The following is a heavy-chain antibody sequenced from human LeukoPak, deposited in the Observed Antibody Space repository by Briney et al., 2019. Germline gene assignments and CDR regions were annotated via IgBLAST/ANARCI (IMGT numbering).Heavy chain of an antibody. J-gene: IGHJ4*02. CDR2: IGSSSSYI. D-gene: IGHD5-18*01. CDR3: ASYVGTAMDY. V-gene: IGHV3-21*01. Sequence: GLSLRLSCAASGFTFSSYSMNWVPQAPGKGLEWVSSIGSSSSYISYADSVKDRFTISRDNAKNSLYLQMNRLRAEDTAVYYCASYVGTAMDYWGKGTLVTFS. CDR1: GFTFSSYS.